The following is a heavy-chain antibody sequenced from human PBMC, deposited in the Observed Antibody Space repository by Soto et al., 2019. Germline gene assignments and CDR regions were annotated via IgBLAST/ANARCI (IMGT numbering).Heavy chain of an antibody. CDR1: GGTXSSYA. V-gene: IGHV1-69*13. Sequence: SXKVSCKASGGTXSSYAISWVRQAPGKGLEWMGGIIPIFGTANYAQKLQGRVTITADESKRTAYMELTSLRSEDTAVYYCASGTQWLRDWFDPWGQGTLGTVSS. CDR2: IIPIFGTA. J-gene: IGHJ5*02. D-gene: IGHD5-12*01. CDR3: ASGTQWLRDWFDP.